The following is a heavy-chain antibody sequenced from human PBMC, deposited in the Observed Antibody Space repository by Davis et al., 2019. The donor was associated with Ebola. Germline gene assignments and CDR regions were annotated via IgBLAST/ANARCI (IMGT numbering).Heavy chain of an antibody. CDR1: GFTLSDHN. CDR2: SRSKDNSYFT. V-gene: IGHV3-72*01. J-gene: IGHJ4*02. CDR3: VRGGRAIFQTYLDY. Sequence: GSLRLSCAAPGFTLSDHNMDWVRQAPGKGLEWVGRSRSKDNSYFTAFAASVKGRFIISRVYSKDSLYLQMNSLKTEDTAVDYCVRGGRAIFQTYLDYWGQGSLVTVSS. D-gene: IGHD3-3*01.